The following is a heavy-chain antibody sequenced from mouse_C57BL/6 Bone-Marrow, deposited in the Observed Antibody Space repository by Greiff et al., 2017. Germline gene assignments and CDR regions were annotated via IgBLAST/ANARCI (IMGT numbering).Heavy chain of an antibody. CDR2: INPNNGGT. D-gene: IGHD1-1*01. J-gene: IGHJ1*03. CDR1: GYTFTDYY. Sequence: EVQLQQSGPELVKPGASVKISCKASGYTFTDYYMNWVKQSHGKSLEWIGDINPNNGGTSYNQKFKGKATLTVDKSSSTAYMELRSLTSEDSAVYYCARWSKVVAPMDWYFDVWGTGTTVTVSS. CDR3: ARWSKVVAPMDWYFDV. V-gene: IGHV1-26*01.